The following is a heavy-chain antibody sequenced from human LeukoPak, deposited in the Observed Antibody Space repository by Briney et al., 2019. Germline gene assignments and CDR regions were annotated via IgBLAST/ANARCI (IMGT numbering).Heavy chain of an antibody. D-gene: IGHD3-22*01. CDR3: TRAGSDDYYVD. Sequence: GGSLRLSCAASGFTFSSYWMYWVRHAPGKGLVWVSRIKSDGSSTSYADSVKGRFTISRDNAKNTLYLQMNSLRAEDTAVYYCTRAGSDDYYVDWGQGTLVTVSS. V-gene: IGHV3-74*01. CDR1: GFTFSSYW. CDR2: IKSDGSST. J-gene: IGHJ4*02.